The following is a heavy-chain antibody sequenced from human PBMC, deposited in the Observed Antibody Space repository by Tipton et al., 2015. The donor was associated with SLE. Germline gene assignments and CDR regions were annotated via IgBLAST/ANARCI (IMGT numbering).Heavy chain of an antibody. D-gene: IGHD3-3*01. CDR3: ASSLLTVFAGFDY. Sequence: SLRLSCAASGFIFSSYEMHWVRQAPGKGLEWVTAISYDGSNKYYADSVKGRFTISRDNSKNTLYLQMNSLRAEDTAVYYCASSLLTVFAGFDYWGQGTLVTVSS. CDR1: GFIFSSYE. V-gene: IGHV3-30*04. CDR2: ISYDGSNK. J-gene: IGHJ4*02.